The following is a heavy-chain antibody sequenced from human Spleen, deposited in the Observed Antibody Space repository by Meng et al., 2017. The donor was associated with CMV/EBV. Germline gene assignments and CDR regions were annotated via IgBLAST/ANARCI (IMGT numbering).Heavy chain of an antibody. J-gene: IGHJ6*02. V-gene: IGHV3-30-3*01. D-gene: IGHD4-11*01. CDR3: ARDVQYGMDV. CDR1: GFTFSSYA. CDR2: ISYDGSNK. Sequence: GESLKISCAASGFTFSSYAMHWVRQAPGKGLEWVAVISYDGSNKYYADSVKGRFTISRDNSKNTLYLQMNSLRAEDTAVYFCARDVQYGMDVWGQGTTVTVSS.